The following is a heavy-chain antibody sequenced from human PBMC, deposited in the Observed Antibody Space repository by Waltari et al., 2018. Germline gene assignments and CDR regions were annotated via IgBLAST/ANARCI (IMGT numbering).Heavy chain of an antibody. V-gene: IGHV3-53*01. Sequence: EVQLVESGGGLIQPGGSLRLSCAASGFTVSSNYMSWVRQAPGKGLEWVSVIYSGGSTYYAGSVKGRFTISRDNSKNTLYLQMNSLRAEDTAVYYCARETRSGRSIHDAFDIWGQGTMVTVSS. CDR2: IYSGGST. CDR1: GFTVSSNY. CDR3: ARETRSGRSIHDAFDI. D-gene: IGHD3-3*01. J-gene: IGHJ3*02.